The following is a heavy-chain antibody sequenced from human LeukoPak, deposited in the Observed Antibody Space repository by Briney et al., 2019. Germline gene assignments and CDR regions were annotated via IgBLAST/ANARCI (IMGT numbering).Heavy chain of an antibody. V-gene: IGHV3-21*01. CDR1: GFTFSTYS. CDR2: INVRGTHI. J-gene: IGHJ4*02. CDR3: ARGYDSSGYYPGALDD. Sequence: GGSLRLSCAVSGFTFSTYSMNWVRQAPGKGLEWVSSINVRGTHIYYADSVKGRFTISRDNTKNSLYLQMNSLRAEDTAVYYCARGYDSSGYYPGALDDWGQGNVVTVSS. D-gene: IGHD3-22*01.